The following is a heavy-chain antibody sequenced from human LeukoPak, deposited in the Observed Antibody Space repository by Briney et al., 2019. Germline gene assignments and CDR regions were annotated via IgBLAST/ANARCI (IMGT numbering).Heavy chain of an antibody. CDR2: IIPIFGTA. CDR1: GYTFTGYY. D-gene: IGHD5-24*01. J-gene: IGHJ5*02. Sequence: GASVKVSCKASGYTFTGYYMHWVRQAPGQGLEWMGGIIPIFGTANYAQKFQGRVTVTADKSTSTAYMELSSLRSEDTAVYYCAKSNRDGRNRIWFDPWGQGTLVTVSS. CDR3: AKSNRDGRNRIWFDP. V-gene: IGHV1-69*06.